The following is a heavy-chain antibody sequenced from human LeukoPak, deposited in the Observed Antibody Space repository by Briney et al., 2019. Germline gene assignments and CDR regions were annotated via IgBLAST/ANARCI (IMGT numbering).Heavy chain of an antibody. D-gene: IGHD5-18*01. J-gene: IGHJ4*02. CDR2: IYYSGST. V-gene: IGHV4-39*01. Sequence: SETLSLTCTVSGGSISSSNYYWGWIRQPPGKGLEWIGSIYYSGSTYYNPSLKSRDTISVDTSKNQFSLKLSSVTAADTAVYYCARQLYSYGAYFDYWGQGTLVTVSS. CDR3: ARQLYSYGAYFDY. CDR1: GGSISSSNYY.